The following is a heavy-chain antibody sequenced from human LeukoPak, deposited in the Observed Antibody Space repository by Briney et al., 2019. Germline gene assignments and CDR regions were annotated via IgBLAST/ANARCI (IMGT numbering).Heavy chain of an antibody. D-gene: IGHD3-9*01. CDR3: ARAATYYDILTGYSTTYFQH. J-gene: IGHJ1*01. CDR1: EFTVSSNY. V-gene: IGHV3-53*01. CDR2: IYSGGST. Sequence: GGSLRLSCAAFEFTVSSNYMSWVRQAPGKGLEWVSVIYSGGSTYYADSVKGRFTISRDNSKNTLYLQMNSLRAEDTAVYYCARAATYYDILTGYSTTYFQHWGQGTLVTVSS.